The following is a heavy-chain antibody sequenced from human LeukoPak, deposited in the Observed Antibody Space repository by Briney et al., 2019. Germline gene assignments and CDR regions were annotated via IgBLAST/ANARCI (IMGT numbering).Heavy chain of an antibody. CDR3: ARGSHSSGYFPFDY. V-gene: IGHV4-31*03. CDR1: GGSISSGGYC. J-gene: IGHJ4*02. Sequence: SETLSLTCTVSGGSISSGGYCWSWIRQHPGKGLEWIGYIYYSGSTYYNPSLKSRVTISVDTSKNQFSLKLSSVTAADTAVYYCARGSHSSGYFPFDYWGQGTLVTVSS. CDR2: IYYSGST. D-gene: IGHD3-22*01.